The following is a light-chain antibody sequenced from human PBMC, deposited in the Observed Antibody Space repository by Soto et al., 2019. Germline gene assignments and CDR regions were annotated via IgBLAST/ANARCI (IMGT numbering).Light chain of an antibody. V-gene: IGKV3-20*01. CDR2: GAS. J-gene: IGKJ1*01. CDR3: QQYGSSPQT. CDR1: QSVSSSS. Sequence: EIVLTQSPGTLSLSPGERAALSCRASQSVSSSSLAWYQQKPGQAPRLLVYGASSRATGVPDRFSGSGSGTDFNLIISSLRPEDFALYFCQQYGSSPQTFGQGTKVESK.